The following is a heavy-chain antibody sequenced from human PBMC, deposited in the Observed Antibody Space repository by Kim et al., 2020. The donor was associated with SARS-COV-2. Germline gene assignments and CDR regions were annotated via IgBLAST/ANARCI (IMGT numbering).Heavy chain of an antibody. V-gene: IGHV3-30*04. CDR3: ARDIGSGYYYYGMDV. CDR2: ISYDGSNK. CDR1: GFTFSSYA. J-gene: IGHJ6*02. D-gene: IGHD6-19*01. Sequence: GGSLRLSCAASGFTFSSYAMHWVRQAPGKGLEWVAVISYDGSNKYYADSVKGRFTISRDNSKNTLYLQMNSLRAEDTAVYYCARDIGSGYYYYGMDVWGQGTTVTVSS.